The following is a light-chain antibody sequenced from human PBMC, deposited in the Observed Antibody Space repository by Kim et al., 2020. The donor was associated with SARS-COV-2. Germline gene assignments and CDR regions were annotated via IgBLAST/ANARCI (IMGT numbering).Light chain of an antibody. Sequence: PGGTVTLSCGSSTGAVTSGHYPYWFQQKPGQAPRTLIYDITNKHSWTPARFSGSLLGDKAALTLSGAQPEDEAEYYCLLSSGGARVFGGGTQLTVL. CDR1: TGAVTSGHY. CDR3: LLSSGGARV. CDR2: DIT. V-gene: IGLV7-46*01. J-gene: IGLJ2*01.